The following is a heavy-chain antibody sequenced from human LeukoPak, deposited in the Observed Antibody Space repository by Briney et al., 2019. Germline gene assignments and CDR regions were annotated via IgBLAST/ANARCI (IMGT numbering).Heavy chain of an antibody. Sequence: SETLSLTCTVSGGSISGFYLSWIRQPPGKGLEWIGYIFYSGSANYNPSLKSRVTISVDTSNNQFSLNLRSVTAADTAVYYCATTTSGGDAFDIWGQGTMVTVSS. CDR3: ATTTSGGDAFDI. V-gene: IGHV4-59*01. CDR2: IFYSGSA. J-gene: IGHJ3*02. CDR1: GGSISGFY. D-gene: IGHD1-26*01.